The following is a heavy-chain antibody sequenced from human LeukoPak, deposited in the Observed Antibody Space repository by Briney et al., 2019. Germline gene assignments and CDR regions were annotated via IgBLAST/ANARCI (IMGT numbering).Heavy chain of an antibody. Sequence: ASVKVSCKASGGTFSSYAISWVRQAPGQGLEWMGGIIPIFGTANYAQKFQGRVTITADESTSTAYMELSSLRSEDTAVYYCATPGDVVRGELGAFDIWGQGTMVTVSS. CDR1: GGTFSSYA. V-gene: IGHV1-69*13. J-gene: IGHJ3*02. CDR2: IIPIFGTA. D-gene: IGHD3-10*01. CDR3: ATPGDVVRGELGAFDI.